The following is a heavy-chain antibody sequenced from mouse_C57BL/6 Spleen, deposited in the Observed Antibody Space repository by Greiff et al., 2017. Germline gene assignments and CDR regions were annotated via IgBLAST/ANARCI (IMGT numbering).Heavy chain of an antibody. CDR2: FYPGSGSI. J-gene: IGHJ3*01. CDR1: GYTFTEYT. Sequence: QVQLQQSGAELVKPGASVKLSCTASGYTFTEYTIHWVNQRSGQGLEWIGWFYPGSGSIKYNEKFKDQATLTADKSSSTVYMELSRLTSEDAAVYCCARHEEAPDGFAYWGQGTLVTVSA. CDR3: ARHEEAPDGFAY. V-gene: IGHV1-62-2*01.